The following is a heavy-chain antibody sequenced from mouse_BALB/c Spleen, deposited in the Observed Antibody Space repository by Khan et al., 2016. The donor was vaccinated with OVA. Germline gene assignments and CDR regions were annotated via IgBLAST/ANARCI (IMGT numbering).Heavy chain of an antibody. CDR1: GFTFSNFG. J-gene: IGHJ4*01. V-gene: IGHV5-17*02. CDR3: ASRRIYDGYYGGAMDY. CDR2: ICRGSNTI. D-gene: IGHD2-3*01. Sequence: EVELVESGGGLVQPGGSRKLSCAASGFTFSNFGMHWVRQAPEKGLEWVAYICRGSNTIYYADTVKGRFTISRDNPKNALFMHMTSLRTGDTAMYYCASRRIYDGYYGGAMDYWGQGTSVTVSS.